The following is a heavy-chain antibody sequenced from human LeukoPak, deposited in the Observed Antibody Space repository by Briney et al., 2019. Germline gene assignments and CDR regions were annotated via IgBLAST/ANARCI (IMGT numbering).Heavy chain of an antibody. V-gene: IGHV4-4*09. D-gene: IGHD1-26*01. CDR2: IYTSGST. Sequence: SETLSLTCTVSGGSISSYYWSWIRQPPGKGLEWIGYIYTSGSTNYNPSLKSRVTISVDTSKNQFSLKLSSVTAADTAVYYCARLEGGSYYAYYAHDYWGQGTLVTVSS. CDR3: ARLEGGSYYAYYAHDY. J-gene: IGHJ4*02. CDR1: GGSISSYY.